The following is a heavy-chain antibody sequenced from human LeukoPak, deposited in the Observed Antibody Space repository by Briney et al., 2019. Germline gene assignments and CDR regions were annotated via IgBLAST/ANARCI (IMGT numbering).Heavy chain of an antibody. J-gene: IGHJ4*02. CDR1: GLTFSNYAM. Sequence: PGGSLRLYCAASGLTFSNYAMSWVRQPPGKGLEWIGEIYHSGSTNYNPSLKSRVTISVDKSKNQFSLKLSSVTAADTAVYYCARDLRGSYCFDYWGQGTLVTVSS. CDR3: ARDLRGSYCFDY. D-gene: IGHD1-26*01. CDR2: IYHSGST. V-gene: IGHV4-4*02.